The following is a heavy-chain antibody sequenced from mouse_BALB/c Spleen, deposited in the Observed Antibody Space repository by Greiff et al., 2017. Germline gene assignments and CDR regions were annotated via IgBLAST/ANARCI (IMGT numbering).Heavy chain of an antibody. D-gene: IGHD2-4*01. CDR2: IWAGGST. V-gene: IGHV2-9*02. Sequence: QVQLQQSGPGLVAPSQSLSITCTVSGFSLTSYGVHWVRQPPGKGLEWLGVIWAGGSTNYNSALMSRLSISKDNSKSQVFLKMNSLQTDDTAMYYCARHTGYDYRFAYWGQGTLVTVSA. CDR1: GFSLTSYG. J-gene: IGHJ3*01. CDR3: ARHTGYDYRFAY.